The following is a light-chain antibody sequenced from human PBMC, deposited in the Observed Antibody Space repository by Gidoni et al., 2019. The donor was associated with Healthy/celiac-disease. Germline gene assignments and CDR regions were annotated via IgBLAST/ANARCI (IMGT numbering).Light chain of an antibody. CDR2: AYF. V-gene: IGKV1-39*01. J-gene: IGKJ4*01. CDR1: QSINGY. CDR3: QQSESTPRT. Sequence: DIQMTHSPSSRSGSVGDTVTSTRRASQSINGYVTWYQQKRGKATKLLIFAYFTLQSGAPSRLSGSGAGTDFTLTINNLQPEDFATYYCQQSESTPRTFGGGTNVDIK.